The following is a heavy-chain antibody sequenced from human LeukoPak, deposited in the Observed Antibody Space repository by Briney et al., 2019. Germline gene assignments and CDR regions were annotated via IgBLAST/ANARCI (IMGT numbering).Heavy chain of an antibody. J-gene: IGHJ4*02. D-gene: IGHD3-22*01. CDR3: AKGFRNYYDSSGYYPFDY. V-gene: IGHV3-23*01. CDR2: ISGSGGRT. Sequence: PGGSLRLSCAASGFTFITYAMTWVRRAPGEGLEWVSVISGSGGRTHYADSVKGRFTISRDNSKNTLYLQMSSLRAEDTAVYYCAKGFRNYYDSSGYYPFDYWGQGTLVTVSS. CDR1: GFTFITYA.